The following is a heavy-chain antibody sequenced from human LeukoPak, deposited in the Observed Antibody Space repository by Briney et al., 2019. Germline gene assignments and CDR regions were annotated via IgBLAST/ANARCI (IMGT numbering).Heavy chain of an antibody. Sequence: GGSLRLSCAASGCTFSSYAMHWVRQAPGKGLEWVAVISYDGSNKYYADSVKGRFTISRDNSKNTLYLQMNSLRAEDTAVYYCARGVWELLSRYNWFDPWGQGTLVTVSS. V-gene: IGHV3-30*04. CDR3: ARGVWELLSRYNWFDP. CDR1: GCTFSSYA. CDR2: ISYDGSNK. D-gene: IGHD1-26*01. J-gene: IGHJ5*02.